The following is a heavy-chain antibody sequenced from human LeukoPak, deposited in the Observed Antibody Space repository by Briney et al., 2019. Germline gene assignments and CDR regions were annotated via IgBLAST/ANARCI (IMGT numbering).Heavy chain of an antibody. CDR1: GGSISSSSYY. J-gene: IGHJ5*02. CDR2: IYYSGST. D-gene: IGHD6-6*01. V-gene: IGHV4-39*01. Sequence: SETLSLTCTVSGGSISSSSYYWGWIRQPPGKGLEWIGSIYYSGSTYNNPSLKSRVTISVDTSKNQFSLKLSSVTAADTAVYYCARHPYSSSSEWFDPWGQGTLVTVSS. CDR3: ARHPYSSSSEWFDP.